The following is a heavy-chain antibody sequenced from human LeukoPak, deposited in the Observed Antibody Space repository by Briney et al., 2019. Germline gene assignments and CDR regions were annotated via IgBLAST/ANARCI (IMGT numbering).Heavy chain of an antibody. CDR1: GASISSGGYF. CDR2: FFYSGST. J-gene: IGHJ4*02. V-gene: IGHV4-31*03. CDR3: ARQPYILGAYYFDY. D-gene: IGHD1-26*01. Sequence: SETLSLTCTVSGASISSGGYFWGWIRQHPWKGLEWMGYFFYSGSTYYNPSLKSRVTISVDTSKNQISLKLSSVTAADTAVYYCARQPYILGAYYFDYWGQGTLVTVSS.